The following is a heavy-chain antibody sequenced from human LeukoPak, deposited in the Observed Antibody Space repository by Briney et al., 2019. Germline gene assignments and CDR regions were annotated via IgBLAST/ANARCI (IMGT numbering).Heavy chain of an antibody. CDR3: ARDYYDRTGYAPLDY. J-gene: IGHJ4*02. CDR1: GGSISSGSYY. Sequence: PSETLSLTCTVSGGSISSGSYYWSWIRQPAGKGLEWIGRIYTSGSTNYNPSLKSRVTISLDTSKNQFSLKLSSVTAADTAVYYCARDYYDRTGYAPLDYWGQGILVTVSS. D-gene: IGHD3-22*01. V-gene: IGHV4-61*02. CDR2: IYTSGST.